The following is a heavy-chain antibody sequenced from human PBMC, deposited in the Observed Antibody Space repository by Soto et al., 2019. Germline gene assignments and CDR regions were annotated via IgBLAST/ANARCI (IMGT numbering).Heavy chain of an antibody. V-gene: IGHV1-3*01. D-gene: IGHD1-26*01. Sequence: ASVKVSCKDSGNTFTSYAMHWVRQAPGQRLEWMGWINAGNGNTKYSQKFQGRVTITRDTSASTAYMELSSLRSEDTAVYYCAKWDRRLEAFDIWGKGKMVTV. CDR2: INAGNGNT. CDR1: GNTFTSYA. J-gene: IGHJ3*02. CDR3: AKWDRRLEAFDI.